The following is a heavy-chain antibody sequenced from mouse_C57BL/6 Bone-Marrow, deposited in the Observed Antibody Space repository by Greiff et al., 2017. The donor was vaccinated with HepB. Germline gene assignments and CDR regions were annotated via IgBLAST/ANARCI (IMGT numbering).Heavy chain of an antibody. D-gene: IGHD2-3*01. CDR2: ISGGGGNT. CDR1: GFTFSSYT. CDR3: ARHGTHLDGYYAMDY. V-gene: IGHV5-9*01. J-gene: IGHJ4*01. Sequence: EVKLVESGGGLVKPGGSLKLSCAASGFTFSSYTMSWVRQTPEKRLEWVATISGGGGNTYYPDSVKGRFTISRDNAKNTLYLQMSSLRSEDTALYYCARHGTHLDGYYAMDYWGQGTSVTVSS.